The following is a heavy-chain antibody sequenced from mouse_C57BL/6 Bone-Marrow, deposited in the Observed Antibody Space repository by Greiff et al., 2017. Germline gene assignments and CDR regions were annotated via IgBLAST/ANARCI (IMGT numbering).Heavy chain of an antibody. CDR2: INPYNGGT. D-gene: IGHD1-1*01. J-gene: IGHJ1*03. CDR1: GYTFTDYY. CDR3: ARPITTVVDWYFDV. V-gene: IGHV1-19*01. Sequence: VQLQQSGPVLVKPGASVKMSCKASGYTFTDYYMNWVKQSHGKSLEWIGVINPYNGGTSYNQKFKGKATLTVDKSSSTAYMELNSLTSEDSAVYYCARPITTVVDWYFDVWGTGTTVTVSS.